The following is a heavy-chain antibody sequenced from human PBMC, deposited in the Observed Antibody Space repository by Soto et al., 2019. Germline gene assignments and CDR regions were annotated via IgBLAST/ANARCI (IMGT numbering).Heavy chain of an antibody. J-gene: IGHJ4*02. Sequence: GGSLRLSCAASGFTLDDYAMHWVRQAPGKGLEWVSGISWNSGSIGYADSVKGRFTISRDNAKNYLYLQMNSLRAEDTALYFCAKDIDLSVYSSGWYYFDYWGQGTLVTVSS. CDR3: AKDIDLSVYSSGWYYFDY. V-gene: IGHV3-9*01. CDR2: ISWNSGSI. D-gene: IGHD6-19*01. CDR1: GFTLDDYA.